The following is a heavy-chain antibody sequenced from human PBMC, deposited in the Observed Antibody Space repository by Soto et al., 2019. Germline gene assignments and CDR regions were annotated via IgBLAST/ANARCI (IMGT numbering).Heavy chain of an antibody. D-gene: IGHD6-13*01. CDR2: ISGSGESI. J-gene: IGHJ6*02. Sequence: EEQLLESGGCLVQPGESLRLSCAASGFIFSDYAMTWVRQAPGKGLEWVSGISGSGESIYYADSVEGRFTISRDNSKNTLYLQMNSLRGEDTAVYYCARDRHGSDWYTYYFYTLAVWGQGTTVTVSS. V-gene: IGHV3-23*01. CDR3: ARDRHGSDWYTYYFYTLAV. CDR1: GFIFSDYA.